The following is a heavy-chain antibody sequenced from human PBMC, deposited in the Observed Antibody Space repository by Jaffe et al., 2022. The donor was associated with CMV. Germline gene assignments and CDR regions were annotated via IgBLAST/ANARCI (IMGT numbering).Heavy chain of an antibody. CDR3: ARSHISRATGYYYGMDV. J-gene: IGHJ6*02. D-gene: IGHD3-10*01. CDR1: GYTFTGYY. CDR2: INPNSGGT. Sequence: QVQLVQSGAEVKKPGASVKVSCKASGYTFTGYYMHWVRQAPGQGLEWMGWINPNSGGTNYAQKFQGRVTMTRDTSISTAYMELSRLRSDDTAVYYCARSHISRATGYYYGMDVWGQGTTVTVSS. V-gene: IGHV1-2*02.